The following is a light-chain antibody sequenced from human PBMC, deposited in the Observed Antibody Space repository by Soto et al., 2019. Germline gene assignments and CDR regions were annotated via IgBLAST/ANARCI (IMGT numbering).Light chain of an antibody. CDR2: EVR. V-gene: IGLV2-14*01. Sequence: QSALTQPASVSGSAGQSITISCSGTMRDVGAYNLVSWYQQHPGTAPKLIIYEVRNRPSGISSRFSGSRSGNTASLTISGLQSEDEADYYCCSYAGSYTYVFXTGTKVTVL. J-gene: IGLJ1*01. CDR3: CSYAGSYTYV. CDR1: MRDVGAYNL.